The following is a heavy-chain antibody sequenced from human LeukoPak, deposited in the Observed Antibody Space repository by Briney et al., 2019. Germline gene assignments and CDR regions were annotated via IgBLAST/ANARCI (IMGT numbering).Heavy chain of an antibody. CDR2: INPNSGGT. J-gene: IGHJ6*03. Sequence: ASVKVSCKASGYTCTGYYMHWVRQAPGQGLEWMGWINPNSGGTNYAQKFQGRVTMTRDTSISTAYMELSRLRSDDTAVYYCAVQPPYYYYYMDVWGKGTTVTVSS. D-gene: IGHD2-2*01. CDR3: AVQPPYYYYYMDV. CDR1: GYTCTGYY. V-gene: IGHV1-2*02.